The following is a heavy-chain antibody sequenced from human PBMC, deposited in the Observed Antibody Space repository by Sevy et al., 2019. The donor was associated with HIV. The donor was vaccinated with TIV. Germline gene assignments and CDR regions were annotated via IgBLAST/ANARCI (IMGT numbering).Heavy chain of an antibody. CDR3: AGGDTTMITDLDY. J-gene: IGHJ4*02. D-gene: IGHD2-21*02. CDR2: VTSDGTR. Sequence: GGSLRLSCAASGLTLTTTGMSWVRQAPGKGLEWVAGVTSDGTRNYADSVRDRFTVSRDNSKNTRYLQLNSLRAEDTAVIDCAGGDTTMITDLDYWGQGTLVTVSS. V-gene: IGHV3-23*01. CDR1: GLTLTTTG.